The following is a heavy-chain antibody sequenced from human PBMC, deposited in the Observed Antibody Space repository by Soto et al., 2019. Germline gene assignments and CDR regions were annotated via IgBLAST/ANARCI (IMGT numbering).Heavy chain of an antibody. V-gene: IGHV4-39*07. D-gene: IGHD3-22*01. Sequence: SETLSLTCTVSGGSITSSGYYWAWIRQSPGKGLEWIGSIYYSGRTYYNPSLKSRVTISVDTSKNQFSLKLSSVTAADTAVYYCARWSERYYDSSGLSDTFDYWGQGTLVTV. CDR2: IYYSGRT. J-gene: IGHJ4*02. CDR1: GGSITSSGYY. CDR3: ARWSERYYDSSGLSDTFDY.